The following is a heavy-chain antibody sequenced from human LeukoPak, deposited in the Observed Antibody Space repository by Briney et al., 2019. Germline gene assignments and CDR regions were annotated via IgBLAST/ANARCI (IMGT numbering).Heavy chain of an antibody. CDR1: GGSFRGYY. Sequence: SETLSLTCDVYGGSFRGYYWSWIRQPPGKGLEWIGEINRSGSTNYNPSLKSRVTISVDTSKNQFSLKLSSVTAADTAVYYCARDYGDYGRGCFDYWGQGTLVTVSS. V-gene: IGHV4-34*01. J-gene: IGHJ4*02. CDR2: INRSGST. CDR3: ARDYGDYGRGCFDY. D-gene: IGHD4-17*01.